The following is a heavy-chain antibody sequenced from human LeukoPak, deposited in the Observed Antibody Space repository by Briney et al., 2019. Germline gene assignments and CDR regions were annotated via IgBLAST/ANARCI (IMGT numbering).Heavy chain of an antibody. CDR2: FDPEDGET. V-gene: IGHV1-24*01. J-gene: IGHJ4*02. Sequence: GASVKVSCKVSGYTLTELSMHWVRQAPGKGLEWMGGFDPEDGETIYAQKFQGRVTMTEDTSTGTAYMELSSLRSEDTAVYYCATGPRVAQILISFDYWGQGTLVTVSS. CDR3: ATGPRVAQILISFDY. CDR1: GYTLTELS. D-gene: IGHD2-15*01.